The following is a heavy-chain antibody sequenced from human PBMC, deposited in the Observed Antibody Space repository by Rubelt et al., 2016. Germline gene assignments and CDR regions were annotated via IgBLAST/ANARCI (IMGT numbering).Heavy chain of an antibody. Sequence: GEINHSGSTNYNPSLKSRVTISVDTSKNQFSLKLSSVTAADTAVYYCARRLLYCSSTSCHPGWFDPWGQGTLVTVSS. V-gene: IGHV4-34*01. CDR3: ARRLLYCSSTSCHPGWFDP. CDR2: INHSGST. D-gene: IGHD2-2*01. J-gene: IGHJ5*02.